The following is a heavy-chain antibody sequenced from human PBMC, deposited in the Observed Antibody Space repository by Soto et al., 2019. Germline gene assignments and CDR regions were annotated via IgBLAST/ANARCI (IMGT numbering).Heavy chain of an antibody. CDR1: GFTFSSYA. D-gene: IGHD5-12*01. CDR3: ANPDSGYDYDLDY. J-gene: IGHJ4*02. V-gene: IGHV3-23*01. CDR2: ISGSGGST. Sequence: GGSLRLSCAASGFTFSSYAMSWVRQAPGKGLEWVSAISGSGGSTYYADSVKGRFTISRDDSKNTLYLQMNSLRAEDTAVYYCANPDSGYDYDLDYWGQGTLVTVSS.